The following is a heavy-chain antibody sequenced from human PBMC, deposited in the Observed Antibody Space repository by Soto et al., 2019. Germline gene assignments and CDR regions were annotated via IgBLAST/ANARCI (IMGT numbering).Heavy chain of an antibody. Sequence: QVQLVQSGAEVKKPGASVKVSCKASGYTFTGYYMHWVRQAPGQGLEWMGWINPNSGGTNYAQKFQGRVTMTRDTTISTAYMELSRLRSDDTAVYYCPRGGSLRIFGPAAFDIWGQGTMVTVSS. V-gene: IGHV1-2*02. CDR2: INPNSGGT. J-gene: IGHJ3*02. D-gene: IGHD3-3*01. CDR3: PRGGSLRIFGPAAFDI. CDR1: GYTFTGYY.